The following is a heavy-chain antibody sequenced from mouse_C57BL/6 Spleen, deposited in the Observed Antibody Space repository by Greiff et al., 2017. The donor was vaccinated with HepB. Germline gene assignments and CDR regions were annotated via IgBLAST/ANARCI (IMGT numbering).Heavy chain of an antibody. J-gene: IGHJ1*03. Sequence: VQLQQSGAELVRPGASVTLSCKASGYTFTDYEMHWVKQTPVHGLEWIGAIDPETGGTAYNQKFKGKAILTADKSSSTAYMELRSLTSEDSAVYYCTSSVITTVVSYWYFDVWGTGTTVTVSS. CDR1: GYTFTDYE. V-gene: IGHV1-15*01. CDR2: IDPETGGT. CDR3: TSSVITTVVSYWYFDV. D-gene: IGHD1-1*01.